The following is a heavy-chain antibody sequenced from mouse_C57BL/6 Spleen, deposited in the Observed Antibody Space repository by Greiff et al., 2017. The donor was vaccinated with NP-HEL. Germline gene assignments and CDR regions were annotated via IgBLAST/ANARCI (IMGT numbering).Heavy chain of an antibody. CDR1: GFTFSSYA. Sequence: EVKLMESGGGLVKPGGSLKLSCAASGFTFSSYAMSWVRQTPEKRLEWVATISDGGSYTYYPDNVKGRFTISRDNAKNNLYLQMSHLKSEDTAMYYCARGGGTTVVADYWGQGTTLTVSS. CDR2: ISDGGSYT. CDR3: ARGGGTTVVADY. J-gene: IGHJ2*01. V-gene: IGHV5-4*03. D-gene: IGHD1-1*01.